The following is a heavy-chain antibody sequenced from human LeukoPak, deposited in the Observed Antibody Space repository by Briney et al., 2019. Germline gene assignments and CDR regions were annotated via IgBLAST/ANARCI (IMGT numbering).Heavy chain of an antibody. V-gene: IGHV1-46*01. Sequence: AAVTDSRKATLYTLTNYHMHAVGQAPGQGLEWMGLSNPRGGSTSYAQKFQGRGSMTRDTSTSTVYMEVSSLRSEDTAVYYCARDPYGDYKFDYWGQGTLVTVSS. CDR1: LYTLTNYH. J-gene: IGHJ4*02. CDR3: ARDPYGDYKFDY. CDR2: SNPRGGST. D-gene: IGHD4-17*01.